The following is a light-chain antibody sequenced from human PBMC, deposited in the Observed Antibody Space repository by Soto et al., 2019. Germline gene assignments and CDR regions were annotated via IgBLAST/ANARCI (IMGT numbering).Light chain of an antibody. CDR2: GAS. CDR1: QSVSSN. Sequence: EIVMTQSPATLSVSPGERATLSCRASQSVSSNLAWYQQKPGQAPRLLIYGASTRATGIPARFSGSGSGTEFTLTIGSLQSEDFAVYYCQQCGSSPRTFGQGTKVEIK. V-gene: IGKV3-15*01. J-gene: IGKJ1*01. CDR3: QQCGSSPRT.